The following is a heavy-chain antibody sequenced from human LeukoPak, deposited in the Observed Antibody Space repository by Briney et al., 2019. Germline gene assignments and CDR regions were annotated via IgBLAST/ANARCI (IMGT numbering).Heavy chain of an antibody. CDR3: ARVGAGYSSSWFYNWFDP. CDR2: TYYRSKWYN. CDR1: GDSVSSNSAA. V-gene: IGHV6-1*01. J-gene: IGHJ5*02. Sequence: SQTLSLTCAISGDSVSSNSAAWNWIRQSPSRGLEWLGRTYYRSKWYNDYAVSVKSRITINPDTSKNQLPLQLNSVTPEDTAVYYCARVGAGYSSSWFYNWFDPWGQGTLVTVSS. D-gene: IGHD6-13*01.